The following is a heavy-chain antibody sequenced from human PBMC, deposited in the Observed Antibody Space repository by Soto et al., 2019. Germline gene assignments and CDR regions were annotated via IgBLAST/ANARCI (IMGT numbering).Heavy chain of an antibody. Sequence: PGGSLRLSCAASGFTVSDNYMSWVRQAPGKGLEWVSVIYGGGSTYYADSVKGRFTISRDNSKNTLYLQMNSLGAEDTAVYYCARYYYGSGSSDCWGQGTLVTVS. D-gene: IGHD3-10*01. CDR2: IYGGGST. CDR3: ARYYYGSGSSDC. J-gene: IGHJ4*02. V-gene: IGHV3-66*01. CDR1: GFTVSDNY.